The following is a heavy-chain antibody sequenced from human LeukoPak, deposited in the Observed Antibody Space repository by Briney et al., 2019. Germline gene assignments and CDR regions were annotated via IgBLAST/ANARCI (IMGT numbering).Heavy chain of an antibody. J-gene: IGHJ2*01. D-gene: IGHD1-26*01. Sequence: NPSETLSLTCTVSGGSISSSSYYWGWIRQPPGKGLEWIGSIYYSGSTYYNPSLKSRVTISVDTSKNQFSLKLSSVTAADTAVYYCARPRGEWEPLWYFDLWGRGTLVTVSS. CDR2: IYYSGST. CDR3: ARPRGEWEPLWYFDL. V-gene: IGHV4-39*07. CDR1: GGSISSSSYY.